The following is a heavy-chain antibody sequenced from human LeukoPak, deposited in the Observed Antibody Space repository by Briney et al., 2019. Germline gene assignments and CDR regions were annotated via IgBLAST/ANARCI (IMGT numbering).Heavy chain of an antibody. CDR2: IYYSGST. CDR1: GGSISRYY. V-gene: IGHV4-59*01. J-gene: IGHJ4*02. D-gene: IGHD3-22*01. Sequence: KPSETLSLTCTVSGGSISRYYWSWIRQPPGKGLEWIGYIYYSGSTNYNPSLKSRVTISVDTSKNQFSLKLSSVTAADTAVYYCARMDYYYDSSGPGNYFDYWGQGTLVTVSS. CDR3: ARMDYYYDSSGPGNYFDY.